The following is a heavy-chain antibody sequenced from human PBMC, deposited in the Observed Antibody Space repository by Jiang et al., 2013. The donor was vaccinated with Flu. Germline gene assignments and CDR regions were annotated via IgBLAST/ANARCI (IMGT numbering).Heavy chain of an antibody. CDR2: ISAYNGNT. D-gene: IGHD3-16*01. Sequence: GAEVKKPGASVKVSCKASGYTFTSYGISWVRQAPGQGLEWMGWISAYNGNTNYAQKLQGRVTMTTDTSTSTAYMELRSLRSDDTAVYYCARDLGEFSLFSTERSWFDPWGQGTLVTVSS. CDR3: ARDLGEFSLFSTERSWFDP. J-gene: IGHJ5*02. CDR1: GYTFTSYG. V-gene: IGHV1-18*04.